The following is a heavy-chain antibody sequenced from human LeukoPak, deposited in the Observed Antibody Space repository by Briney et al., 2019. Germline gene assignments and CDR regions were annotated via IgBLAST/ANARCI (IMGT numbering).Heavy chain of an antibody. J-gene: IGHJ5*02. CDR3: VTVGMTSIWSYLRFDP. Sequence: PGGSLRLSCAASGFTFSSYWMHWVRQAPGKGLVWVSLINSDGSTTSYADSVKGRFTISRDNAKNTLYLQMSSLRAEDTAVYYCVTVGMTSIWSYLRFDPRGQGTLVSVSS. V-gene: IGHV3-74*01. D-gene: IGHD1-26*01. CDR2: INSDGSTT. CDR1: GFTFSSYW.